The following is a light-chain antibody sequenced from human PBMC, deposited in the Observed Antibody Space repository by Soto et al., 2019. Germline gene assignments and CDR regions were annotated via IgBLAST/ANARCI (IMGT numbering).Light chain of an antibody. CDR2: DDR. J-gene: IGLJ1*01. Sequence: SYELTQPPSVSVAPGQTARITCGGNNNGRKSVHWYQQKPGQAPVLVIYDDRDRPSGIPERVSGSNSENTATLTISRVEAGDEADYYCQVWDISSDPNYVFGPGTKLTVL. V-gene: IGLV3-21*02. CDR3: QVWDISSDPNYV. CDR1: NNGRKS.